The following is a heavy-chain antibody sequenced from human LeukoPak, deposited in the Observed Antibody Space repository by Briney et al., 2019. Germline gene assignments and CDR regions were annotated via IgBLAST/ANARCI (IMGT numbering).Heavy chain of an antibody. D-gene: IGHD3-10*01. CDR3: ACITVRDDSY. CDR2: INPNSGGT. CDR1: GYTFTGYY. J-gene: IGHJ4*02. V-gene: IGHV1-2*02. Sequence: ASVKVSCKACGYTFTGYYMHWVRQAPGQGLEWMGWINPNSGGTKYAQKFQGRVTMTRDTSISTAYMELSRLRSDDTAVYYCACITVRDDSYWGQGTLVTVSS.